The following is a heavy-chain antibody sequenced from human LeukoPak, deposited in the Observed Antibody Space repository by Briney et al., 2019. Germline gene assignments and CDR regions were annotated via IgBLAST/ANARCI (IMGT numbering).Heavy chain of an antibody. J-gene: IGHJ4*02. V-gene: IGHV3-30-3*01. D-gene: IGHD3-22*01. CDR3: AREGNSGYYPY. CDR1: GLTFSSYP. CDR2: ISYDGSEK. Sequence: GGSLRLSCAASGLTFSSYPMHWVRQAPGKGLEWVAVISYDGSEKHYADPVKGRFTISRDNSKNTLYLQMSSLRAEDTAMYYCAREGNSGYYPYWGQGIPVTVSS.